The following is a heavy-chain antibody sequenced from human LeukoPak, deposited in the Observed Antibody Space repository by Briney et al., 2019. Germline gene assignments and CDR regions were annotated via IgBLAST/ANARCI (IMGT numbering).Heavy chain of an antibody. CDR3: ARDRYGSGSYSDY. CDR1: GGSISSSSYY. Sequence: PSETLSLTCTVSGGSISSSSYYWGWIRQPPGKGLEWIGSIYYSGSTYYNPSLKSRVTISVDTSKNQFSLKLSSVTAADTAVYYCARDRYGSGSYSDYWGQGTLVTVSS. V-gene: IGHV4-39*07. D-gene: IGHD3-10*01. J-gene: IGHJ4*02. CDR2: IYYSGST.